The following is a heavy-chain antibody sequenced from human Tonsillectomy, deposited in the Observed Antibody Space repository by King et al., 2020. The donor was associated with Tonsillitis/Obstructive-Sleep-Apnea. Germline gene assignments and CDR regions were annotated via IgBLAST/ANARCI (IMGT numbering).Heavy chain of an antibody. Sequence: VQLVESGGGLVKPRGSLRLSCAASGFTFSDYYMTWIRQAPGKGLEWVSYISISSSYINYADSVKGRFTISRDNAKNSLYLQMNSLRAEDTAVYYCAREGATHSFDYWGQGTLVTVSS. CDR1: GFTFSDYY. CDR2: ISISSSYI. V-gene: IGHV3-11*06. D-gene: IGHD4/OR15-4a*01. J-gene: IGHJ4*02. CDR3: AREGATHSFDY.